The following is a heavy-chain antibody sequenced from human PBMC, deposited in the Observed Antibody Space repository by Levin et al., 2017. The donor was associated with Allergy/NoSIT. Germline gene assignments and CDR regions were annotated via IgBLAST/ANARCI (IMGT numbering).Heavy chain of an antibody. J-gene: IGHJ4*02. V-gene: IGHV3-53*01. CDR3: TKGHYSGVYQ. Sequence: KGLDCVSVIYSDGSTYYADSVRGRFTISRDSFRNTLSLQMNSLRDDDTAVYYCTKGHYSGVYQWGQGTLVTVSS. CDR2: IYSDGST. D-gene: IGHD2-2*01.